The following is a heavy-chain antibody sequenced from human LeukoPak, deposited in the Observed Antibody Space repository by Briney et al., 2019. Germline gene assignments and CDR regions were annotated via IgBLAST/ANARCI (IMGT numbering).Heavy chain of an antibody. J-gene: IGHJ3*02. D-gene: IGHD3-10*01. Sequence: SETLSLTCTVSGGSISSYYWSWIRQPPGKGLEWIGNIYYSGSTNYXPSLKSRVTISVDTPKNQFSLRLSSVTVADTAVYYCARQXKXVRGVSAFDIWGQGTTVTVSS. V-gene: IGHV4-59*08. CDR2: IYYSGST. CDR3: ARQXKXVRGVSAFDI. CDR1: GGSISSYY.